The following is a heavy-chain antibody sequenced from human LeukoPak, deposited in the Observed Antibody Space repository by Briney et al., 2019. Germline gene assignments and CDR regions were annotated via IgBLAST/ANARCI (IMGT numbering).Heavy chain of an antibody. CDR2: ISSSGSTI. CDR1: GFTFSSYE. D-gene: IGHD2-2*01. V-gene: IGHV3-48*03. CDR3: ATYCSSTSCYRTRYMDV. Sequence: GGSLRLSCAASGFTFSSYEMNWVRQAPGKGLEWVSYISSSGSTIYYADSVKGRFTISRDNAENSLYLQMNSLRAEDTAVHYCATYCSSTSCYRTRYMDVWGQGATVTVSS. J-gene: IGHJ6*02.